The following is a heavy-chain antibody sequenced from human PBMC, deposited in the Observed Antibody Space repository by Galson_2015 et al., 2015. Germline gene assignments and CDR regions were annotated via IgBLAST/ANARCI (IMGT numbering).Heavy chain of an antibody. CDR2: IYTDASSA. Sequence: SLRLSCAAPGFTFSSYWMHWVRQAPGKGLVWVSRIYTDASSASSADSVKGRFTISRDDAKSTLYLQMNSLRAEDTAVYYCVRGNSGYGNFDYGGQGILVTVSS. CDR3: VRGNSGYGNFDY. D-gene: IGHD5-18*01. V-gene: IGHV3-74*01. CDR1: GFTFSSYW. J-gene: IGHJ4*02.